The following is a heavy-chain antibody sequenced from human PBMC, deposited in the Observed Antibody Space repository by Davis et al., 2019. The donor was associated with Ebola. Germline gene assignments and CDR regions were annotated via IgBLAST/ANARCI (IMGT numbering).Heavy chain of an antibody. D-gene: IGHD6-25*01. J-gene: IGHJ5*02. CDR2: INHSGST. Sequence: SETLSLTCNVSGGSISFYYWSWIRQPPGKGLEWIGEINHSGSTNYNPSLKSRVTISVDTSKNQFSLKLSSVTAADTAVYYCARGPVWQRWFDPWGQGTLVTVSS. CDR3: ARGPVWQRWFDP. V-gene: IGHV4-34*01. CDR1: GGSISFYY.